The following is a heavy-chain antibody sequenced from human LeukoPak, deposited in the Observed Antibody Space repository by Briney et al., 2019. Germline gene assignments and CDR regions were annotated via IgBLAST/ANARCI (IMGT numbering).Heavy chain of an antibody. V-gene: IGHV4-39*01. D-gene: IGHD3-3*01. CDR1: GGSISSSSYY. J-gene: IGHJ4*02. CDR2: IYYSGST. CDR3: ARGDFWSGSYYFDY. Sequence: PSETLSLTCTVSGGSISSSSYYWGWIRQPPGKGLEWIGSIYYSGSTYYNPSLKSRVTISVDTFKNQFSLKLSSVTAADTAVYYCARGDFWSGSYYFDYWGQGTLVTVSS.